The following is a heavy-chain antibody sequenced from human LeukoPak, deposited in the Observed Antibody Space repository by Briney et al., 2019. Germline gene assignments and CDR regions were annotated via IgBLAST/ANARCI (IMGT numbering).Heavy chain of an antibody. CDR2: MNPNSGNT. V-gene: IGHV1-8*01. D-gene: IGHD3-16*01. J-gene: IGHJ4*02. CDR3: ARESRARGREFDY. CDR1: GYTFTSYD. Sequence: ASVKVSCKASGYTFTSYDINWVRQATGQGLEWMGWMNPNSGNTGYAQKFQGRVTMTRNTSISTAYMELSSLRSDDTAVYYCARESRARGREFDYWGQGTLVTVSS.